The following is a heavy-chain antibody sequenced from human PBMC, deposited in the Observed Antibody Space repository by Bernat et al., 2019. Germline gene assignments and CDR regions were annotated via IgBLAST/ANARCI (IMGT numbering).Heavy chain of an antibody. J-gene: IGHJ4*02. V-gene: IGHV3-7*03. CDR3: ASQQLAALFDY. CDR1: GFTFSTYW. Sequence: EVQLVESGGGLVQPGGSLRLSCAASGFTFSTYWMSWVRQAPGKGLEWVANIKQDGSEKYYVDSVKGRFTISRDNAKNSLYLQMNSLRPEDTAVYYCASQQLAALFDYWGQGTLVTVSS. D-gene: IGHD6-13*01. CDR2: IKQDGSEK.